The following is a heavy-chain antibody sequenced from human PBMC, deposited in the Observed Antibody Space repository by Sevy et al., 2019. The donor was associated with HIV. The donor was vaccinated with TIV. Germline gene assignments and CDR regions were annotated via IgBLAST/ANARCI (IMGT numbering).Heavy chain of an antibody. J-gene: IGHJ4*02. D-gene: IGHD1-7*01. Sequence: SGPTLVNPTQTLTLTCTFSGFSIGTSGVGVGWVRQPPGKALEWLVVFYWDNDKRYSSSLKSRLTVTKDISKNQVVLTMTNLDPADTATYYCAHRLVGMSGWNYGYFDYWGQGTLVTVSS. V-gene: IGHV2-5*02. CDR2: FYWDNDK. CDR1: GFSIGTSGVG. CDR3: AHRLVGMSGWNYGYFDY.